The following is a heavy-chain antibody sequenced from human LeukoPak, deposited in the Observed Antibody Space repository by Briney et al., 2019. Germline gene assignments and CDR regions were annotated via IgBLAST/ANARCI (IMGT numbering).Heavy chain of an antibody. CDR1: GFTVTSDY. D-gene: IGHD6-19*01. Sequence: GGSLRLSCAASGFTVTSDYMSWVRQAPGKGLEWVSVVYSDGNTYYADSVKGRFTISRDNSKNTLYLQMNSLRAEDTAVYYCAKEVLAHSSGWLFDYWGQGTLVTVSS. J-gene: IGHJ4*02. CDR2: VYSDGNT. CDR3: AKEVLAHSSGWLFDY. V-gene: IGHV3-66*02.